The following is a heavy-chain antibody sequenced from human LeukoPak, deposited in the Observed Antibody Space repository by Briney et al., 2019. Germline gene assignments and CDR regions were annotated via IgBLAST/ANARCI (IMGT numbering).Heavy chain of an antibody. CDR1: GFTFGSYS. D-gene: IGHD5-12*01. CDR3: ARSRGYDDGSTH. Sequence: GGSLRLSCAASGFTFGSYSLNWVRQAPGKGLEWVSYISSSSSTIYYADSVKGRFTISRDNAKNSLYLQMNSLRDEDTAVYYCARSRGYDDGSTHWGQGTLVTVSS. J-gene: IGHJ4*02. CDR2: ISSSSSTI. V-gene: IGHV3-48*02.